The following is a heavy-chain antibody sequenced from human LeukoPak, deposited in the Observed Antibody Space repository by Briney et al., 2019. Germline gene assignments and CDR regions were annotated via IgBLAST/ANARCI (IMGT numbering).Heavy chain of an antibody. CDR2: INHSGST. V-gene: IGHV4-34*01. D-gene: IGHD2-15*01. J-gene: IGHJ4*02. CDR3: ARAPSYCSGGSCYSVYFDY. CDR1: GGSFSGYY. Sequence: PSETLSLTCAVYGGSFSGYYWSWIRQPPGKGLAWIGEINHSGSTNYNPSLKSRVTISVDTSKNQFSLKLSSVTAADTAVYYCARAPSYCSGGSCYSVYFDYWGQGTLVTVSS.